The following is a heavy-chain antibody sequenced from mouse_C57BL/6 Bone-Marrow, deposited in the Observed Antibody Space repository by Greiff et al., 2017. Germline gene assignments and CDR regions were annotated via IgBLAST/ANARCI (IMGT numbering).Heavy chain of an antibody. Sequence: VQLQQSGAELVKPGASVKISCKASGYAFSSYCMNWVKQRPGKGLEWIGQIYPGDGDTNYNGKFKGKATLTADKSSSTAYMQLSSLTSEDSAVYFCARTAQATCGWFAYWGQGTLVTVSA. D-gene: IGHD3-2*02. V-gene: IGHV1-80*01. CDR2: IYPGDGDT. J-gene: IGHJ3*01. CDR1: GYAFSSYC. CDR3: ARTAQATCGWFAY.